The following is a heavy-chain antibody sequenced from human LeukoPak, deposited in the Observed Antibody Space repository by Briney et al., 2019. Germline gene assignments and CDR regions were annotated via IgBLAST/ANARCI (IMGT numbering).Heavy chain of an antibody. Sequence: PGGSLRLSCAASGFTFSSYSMNWVRQAPGKGLEWVSSISSSSSYIYYADSVKGRFTISRDNAKNSLYLQMNSLRAEDTAVYYCARDPHTYDSSGYDLGTDYWGQGTLVTVSS. V-gene: IGHV3-21*01. CDR1: GFTFSSYS. D-gene: IGHD3-22*01. CDR2: ISSSSSYI. J-gene: IGHJ4*02. CDR3: ARDPHTYDSSGYDLGTDY.